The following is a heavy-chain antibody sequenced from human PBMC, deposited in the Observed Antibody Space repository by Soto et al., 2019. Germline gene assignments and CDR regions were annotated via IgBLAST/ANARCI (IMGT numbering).Heavy chain of an antibody. J-gene: IGHJ4*02. CDR3: VRDRYLGAGILFKN. CDR1: GFVFSDHD. Sequence: LRLSCAASGFVFSDHDMHWVRQVPGKGLEWVSEIGVAGDTYYPDSVKGRFTISRENARNSLYLHMTSLRAGDTAIYYCVRDRYLGAGILFKNGGQEPPVPVS. V-gene: IGHV3-13*01. D-gene: IGHD3-16*01. CDR2: IGVAGDT.